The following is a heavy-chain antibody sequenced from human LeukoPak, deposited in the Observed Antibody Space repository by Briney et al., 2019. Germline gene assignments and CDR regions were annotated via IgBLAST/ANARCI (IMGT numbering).Heavy chain of an antibody. CDR3: ARGQKSALSYGSGTYAYYFDY. Sequence: ASVKVSCKASGYTFTSYDINWVRQAAGQGLEWMGWMNPNSGNTGYAQKFQGRVTMTRNSSTTAYMEVSSLRSEDTAVYYCARGQKSALSYGSGTYAYYFDYWGQGTLVTVSS. CDR2: MNPNSGNT. D-gene: IGHD3-10*01. V-gene: IGHV1-8*01. CDR1: GYTFTSYD. J-gene: IGHJ4*02.